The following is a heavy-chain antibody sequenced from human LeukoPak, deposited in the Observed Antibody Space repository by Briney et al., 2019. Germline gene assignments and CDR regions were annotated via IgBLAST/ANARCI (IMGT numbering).Heavy chain of an antibody. CDR1: GYSISSGYH. CDR2: MFHGGNT. J-gene: IGHJ5*02. V-gene: IGHV4-38-2*01. Sequence: SETLSLTCAVSGYSISSGYHWGWVRQPPGKGPVWIGSMFHGGNTYCNPSLKSRVTMSIGTSMNQFSLNLTSVTAADTAVYFCARTLYCSGATCFSPELLDTWGQGTLVTVSS. D-gene: IGHD2-15*01. CDR3: ARTLYCSGATCFSPELLDT.